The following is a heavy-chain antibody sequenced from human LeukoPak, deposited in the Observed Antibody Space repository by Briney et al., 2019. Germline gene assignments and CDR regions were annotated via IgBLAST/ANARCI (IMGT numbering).Heavy chain of an antibody. Sequence: SQTLSLTCTVSGGSISSGNYYWSWIRQPAGKGLEWIGRVYSSGSTDYNPSLKSRLSISVDTSKNQFSLKLSSVTAADTAVYYCARVRCGGDCPFDYWGQGTLVTVSS. J-gene: IGHJ4*02. CDR3: ARVRCGGDCPFDY. CDR2: VYSSGST. D-gene: IGHD2-21*02. V-gene: IGHV4-61*02. CDR1: GGSISSGNYY.